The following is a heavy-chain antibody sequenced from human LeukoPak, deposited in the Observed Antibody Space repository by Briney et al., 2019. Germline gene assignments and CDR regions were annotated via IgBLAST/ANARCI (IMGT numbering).Heavy chain of an antibody. CDR3: ARDGGYGSGSYRFDY. D-gene: IGHD3-10*01. CDR2: IYYSGST. J-gene: IGHJ4*02. V-gene: IGHV4-59*12. Sequence: PSETLSLTCTVSGGSISSYYWSWIRQPPGKGPEWIGYIYYSGSTNYNPSLKSRVTISVDTSKNQFSLKLSSVTAADTAVYYCARDGGYGSGSYRFDYWGQGTLVTASS. CDR1: GGSISSYY.